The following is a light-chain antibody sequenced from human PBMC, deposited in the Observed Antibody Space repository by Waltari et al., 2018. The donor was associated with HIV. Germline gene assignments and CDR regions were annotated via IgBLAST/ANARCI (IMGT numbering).Light chain of an antibody. Sequence: DIVMTQSPDSLAVSLGARATVTCTSSRTVLYNRNYLAWYQQKPGQAPKVLIYWASTRAFGVPDRFSGSGSGTDFSLTISRVQADDVAIYYCQQYYHTLWTFGRGTKVEIK. CDR3: QQYYHTLWT. CDR2: WAS. CDR1: RTVLYNRNY. V-gene: IGKV4-1*01. J-gene: IGKJ1*01.